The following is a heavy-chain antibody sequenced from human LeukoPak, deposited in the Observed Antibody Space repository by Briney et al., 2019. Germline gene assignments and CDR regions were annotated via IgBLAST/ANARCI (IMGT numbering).Heavy chain of an antibody. CDR2: MNPNSGNT. Sequence: ASVKVSCKASGYTFTGYYMHWVRQAPGQGLEWMGWMNPNSGNTGYAQKFQGRVTKTRNTSISTAYMELSSLRSEDTAVYYCARKETYYYDSSGYGYDAFDIWGQGTMVTVSS. J-gene: IGHJ3*02. D-gene: IGHD3-22*01. CDR1: GYTFTGYY. V-gene: IGHV1-8*02. CDR3: ARKETYYYDSSGYGYDAFDI.